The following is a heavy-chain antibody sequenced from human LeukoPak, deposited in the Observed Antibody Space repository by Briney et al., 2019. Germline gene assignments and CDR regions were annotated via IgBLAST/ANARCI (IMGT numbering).Heavy chain of an antibody. CDR2: IIPIFGTA. CDR3: ARDRTPYYYDSSGYASVGYFQH. CDR1: GGTFSSYA. D-gene: IGHD3-22*01. V-gene: IGHV1-69*06. Sequence: GASVKVSCKASGGTFSSYAISWVRQAPGQGLEWMGGIIPIFGTANYAQKFQGRVTITADKSTSTAYMELSSLRSEDTAVYYCARDRTPYYYDSSGYASVGYFQHWGQGTPVTVSS. J-gene: IGHJ1*01.